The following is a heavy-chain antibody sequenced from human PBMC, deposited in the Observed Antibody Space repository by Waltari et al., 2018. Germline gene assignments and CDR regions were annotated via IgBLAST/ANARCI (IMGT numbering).Heavy chain of an antibody. CDR2: ISGTGSNT. V-gene: IGHV3-23*01. Sequence: EAQLWGSGGGLVQPGGPLGVAWAGPGFPVRSYAMSWVRQAPGKGLEWVSEISGTGSNTYYADSVKGRFTISKDNSKNILYLQMDSLRAEDTAVYYCARDGYNWIAFDVWGQGVLVTVSS. J-gene: IGHJ4*02. D-gene: IGHD5-12*01. CDR1: GFPVRSYA. CDR3: ARDGYNWIAFDV.